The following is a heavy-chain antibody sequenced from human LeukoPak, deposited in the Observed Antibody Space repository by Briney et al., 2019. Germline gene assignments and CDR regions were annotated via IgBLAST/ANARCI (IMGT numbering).Heavy chain of an antibody. CDR3: ARDFPCPAMVKDYYYYYMDV. V-gene: IGHV3-74*01. CDR2: INSGGSST. Sequence: PGGSLRLSCAASGFTFSRYWMHWVRQAPGKGLVWVSRINSGGSSTSYADSVKGRFTISRDNAKNSLYLQMNSLRAEDTAVYYCARDFPCPAMVKDYYYYYMDVWGKGTTVTVSS. CDR1: GFTFSRYW. J-gene: IGHJ6*03. D-gene: IGHD5-18*01.